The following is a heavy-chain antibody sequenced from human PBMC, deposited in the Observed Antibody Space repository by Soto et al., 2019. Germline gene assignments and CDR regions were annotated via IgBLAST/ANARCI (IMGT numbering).Heavy chain of an antibody. CDR2: ISYDGSNK. CDR3: AKGGYSYGFDY. CDR1: GFTFSSYG. V-gene: IGHV3-30*18. J-gene: IGHJ4*02. D-gene: IGHD5-18*01. Sequence: GGSLRLSCAASGFTFSSYGMHWVRQAPGKGLEWVAVISYDGSNKYYADSVKGRFTISRDNSKNTLYLQMNSLRAEDTAVYYCAKGGYSYGFDYWGQGTLVTVSS.